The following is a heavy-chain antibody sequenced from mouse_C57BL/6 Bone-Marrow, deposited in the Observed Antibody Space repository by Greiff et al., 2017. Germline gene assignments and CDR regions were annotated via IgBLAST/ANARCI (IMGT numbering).Heavy chain of an antibody. CDR3: SRQVTTVLATKYFDV. V-gene: IGHV5-9*01. D-gene: IGHD1-1*01. Sequence: DVKLVESGGGLVKPGGSLKLSCAASGFTFSSYTMSWVRQTPEKRLQWVAAISGGGGNTYYSDSVKGRFTISRDNDKNILYLQMSSLRSEDTALYYCSRQVTTVLATKYFDVWGTGTTVTVSA. CDR2: ISGGGGNT. CDR1: GFTFSSYT. J-gene: IGHJ1*03.